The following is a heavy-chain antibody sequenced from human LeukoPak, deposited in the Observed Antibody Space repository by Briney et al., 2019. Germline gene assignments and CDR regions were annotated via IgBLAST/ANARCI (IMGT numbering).Heavy chain of an antibody. CDR2: IRYDGSNK. J-gene: IGHJ5*02. V-gene: IGHV3-30*02. CDR1: GFTFSTYG. D-gene: IGHD2-15*01. CDR3: ARGPYCSGTCMENWFDP. Sequence: GGSLRLSCAASGFTFSTYGMHWVRQAPGKGLEWVAFIRYDGSNKYYADSVKGRFTISRDNAKNSLYLQMNSLRAEDTALYYCARGPYCSGTCMENWFDPWGQGTLVTVSS.